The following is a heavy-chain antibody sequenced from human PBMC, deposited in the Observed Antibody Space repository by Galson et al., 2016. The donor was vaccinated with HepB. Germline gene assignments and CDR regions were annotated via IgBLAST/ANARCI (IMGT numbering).Heavy chain of an antibody. V-gene: IGHV6-1*01. CDR2: TFYRSTWEN. CDR1: GDSVYNNGAA. J-gene: IGHJ6*02. CDR3: SRAVMLGRGMDV. D-gene: IGHD3-10*01. Sequence: CAISGDSVYNNGAAWVWIRQSPSRGLEWLGRTFYRSTWENHYTGSVRNRITISPDTSKNQFSLHLNSVTPEDTAVYYCSRAVMLGRGMDVWGQGTTVTVSS.